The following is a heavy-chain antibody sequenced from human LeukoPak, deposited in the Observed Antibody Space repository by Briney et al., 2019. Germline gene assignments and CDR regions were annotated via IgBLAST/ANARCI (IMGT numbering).Heavy chain of an antibody. CDR3: ARDRRGGYENYYYYYMDV. D-gene: IGHD5-12*01. CDR2: ISSGSIDM. J-gene: IGHJ6*03. V-gene: IGHV3-21*01. Sequence: GGSLRLSCAGSGSTFSRYTMNWVRQAPGKGLEWVSSISSGSIDMYYADSVKGRFTISRDNAKNSVYLQMNSLRAEDTAVYYCARDRRGGYENYYYYYMDVWGKGTTVTVSS. CDR1: GSTFSRYT.